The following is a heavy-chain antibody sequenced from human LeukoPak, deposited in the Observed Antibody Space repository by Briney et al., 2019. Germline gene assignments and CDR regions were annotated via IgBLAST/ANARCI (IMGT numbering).Heavy chain of an antibody. CDR2: IYYSGST. CDR3: ARGATTVTNWFDP. Sequence: PSETLSLTCTVSGGSISSGGYYWSWIRQHPGKGLEWLGYIYYSGSTYYNPSLKSRVTISVDTSKNQFSLKLSSVTAADTAVYYCARGATTVTNWFDPWGQGTLVTVSS. CDR1: GGSISSGGYY. D-gene: IGHD4-11*01. V-gene: IGHV4-31*03. J-gene: IGHJ5*02.